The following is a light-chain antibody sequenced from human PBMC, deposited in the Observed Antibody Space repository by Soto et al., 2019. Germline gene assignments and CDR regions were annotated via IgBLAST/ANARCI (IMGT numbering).Light chain of an antibody. Sequence: QSVLTLPASVSGSPGQSITISCTGTSSDVGSYNLVSWYQQHPGKAPKLMICEGSKRPSGVSNRFSGSKSGNTASLTISGLPAEDAADYYFCSYSVGSTYVFGTGTKVTVL. CDR2: EGS. V-gene: IGLV2-23*01. J-gene: IGLJ1*01. CDR3: CSYSVGSTYV. CDR1: SSDVGSYNL.